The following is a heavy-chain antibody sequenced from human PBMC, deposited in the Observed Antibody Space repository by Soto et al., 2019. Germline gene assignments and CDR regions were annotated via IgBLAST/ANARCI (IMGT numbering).Heavy chain of an antibody. CDR2: INHSGST. CDR3: ARGGSSMYYYGSGSYYNNWFDP. CDR1: GGSFSGYY. D-gene: IGHD3-10*01. J-gene: IGHJ5*02. Sequence: PSETLSLTCAVYGGSFSGYYWSWIRQPPGKGLEWIGEINHSGSTNYNPSHKSRVTISVDTSKNQFSLKLSSVTAADTAVYYCARGGSSMYYYGSGSYYNNWFDPWGQGTLVTVSS. V-gene: IGHV4-34*01.